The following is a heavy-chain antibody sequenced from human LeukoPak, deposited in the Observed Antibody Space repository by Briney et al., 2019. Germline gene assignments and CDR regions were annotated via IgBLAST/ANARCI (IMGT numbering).Heavy chain of an antibody. V-gene: IGHV1-69*04. J-gene: IGHJ5*02. CDR3: ARDHYYDSSGYYSWFDP. CDR2: IIPIFGIA. Sequence: SVKVSCKASGGTFSSYAISWVRQAPGQGLEWMGRIIPIFGIANYAQKFQGRVTITADKSTSTAYMELSSLRSEDTAAYYCARDHYYDSSGYYSWFDPWGQGTLVTVSS. CDR1: GGTFSSYA. D-gene: IGHD3-22*01.